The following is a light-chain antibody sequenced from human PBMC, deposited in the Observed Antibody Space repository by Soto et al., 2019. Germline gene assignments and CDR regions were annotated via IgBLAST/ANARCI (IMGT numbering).Light chain of an antibody. V-gene: IGKV1-5*03. Sequence: DIPMTQSPSPLSASVGDSVTITCRASQSISPWLAGYQQKPGKAPTPLIYKASSLEGGVPSRFSGSGSGTDFNITISSLQPDDFATYYCQQYNTYPLTLGGGTTVEIK. CDR2: KAS. J-gene: IGKJ4*01. CDR1: QSISPW. CDR3: QQYNTYPLT.